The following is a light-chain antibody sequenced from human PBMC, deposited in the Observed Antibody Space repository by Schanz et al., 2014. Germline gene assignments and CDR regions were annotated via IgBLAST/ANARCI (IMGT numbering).Light chain of an antibody. V-gene: IGKV3-15*01. CDR2: GAS. Sequence: ENVLTQSPGTLSLSPGERATLSCRASQSVSSYLAWYQQKPGQAPRLLIYGASTRATGIPARFSGSGSGTEFTLTISSLQSEDFAVYYCQQYNNWPPGTFGQGTKLEIK. CDR3: QQYNNWPPGT. J-gene: IGKJ2*02. CDR1: QSVSSY.